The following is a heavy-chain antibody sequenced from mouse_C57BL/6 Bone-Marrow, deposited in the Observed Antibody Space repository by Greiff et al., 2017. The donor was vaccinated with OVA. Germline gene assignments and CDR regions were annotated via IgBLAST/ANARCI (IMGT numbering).Heavy chain of an antibody. CDR1: GYTFTSYW. Sequence: QVQLQQPGAELVRPGTSVKLSCKASGYTFTSYWMHWVKQRPGQGLEWIGVIDPSDSYTNYNQKFKGKATLTVDTSSSTAYMQLSSLTSEDSAVYYCAKRGYGSGVWYFDVWGTGTTVTVSS. D-gene: IGHD1-1*01. V-gene: IGHV1-59*01. CDR2: IDPSDSYT. J-gene: IGHJ1*03. CDR3: AKRGYGSGVWYFDV.